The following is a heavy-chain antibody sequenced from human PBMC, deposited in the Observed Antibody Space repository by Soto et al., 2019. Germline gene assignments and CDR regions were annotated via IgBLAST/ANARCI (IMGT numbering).Heavy chain of an antibody. J-gene: IGHJ5*02. CDR2: INPSRGTT. V-gene: IGHV1-46*03. D-gene: IGHD6-6*01. CDR1: GYTFITYF. Sequence: QVQLVQSGAEVKKPGASVKVSCKASGYTFITYFMHWVRQAPGQGLEWMGVINPSRGTTTYAQKFQDRVTMPRDTSARTVYLELSSLRSEATAMYYCARSYISASYWFDPWGKVTLVTVSS. CDR3: ARSYISASYWFDP.